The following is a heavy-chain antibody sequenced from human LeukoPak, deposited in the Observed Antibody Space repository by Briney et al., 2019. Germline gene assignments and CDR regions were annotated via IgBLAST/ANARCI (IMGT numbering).Heavy chain of an antibody. CDR1: GGSFSGYY. D-gene: IGHD3-10*01. Sequence: SETLSLTCAVYGGSFSGYYWSWIRQPPGKGLEWIGETNHSGSTNYNPSLKSRVTISVDTSKNQFSLKLSSVTAADTAVYYCARGDGSGSSMGAFDIWGQGTMVTVSS. CDR2: TNHSGST. J-gene: IGHJ3*02. V-gene: IGHV4-34*01. CDR3: ARGDGSGSSMGAFDI.